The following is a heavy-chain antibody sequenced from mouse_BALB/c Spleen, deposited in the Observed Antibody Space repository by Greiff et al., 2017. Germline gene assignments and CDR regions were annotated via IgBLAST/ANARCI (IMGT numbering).Heavy chain of an antibody. CDR3: NPTWTFDY. CDR2: IDPENGDT. V-gene: IGHV14-4*02. Sequence: VQLQQSGAELVRSGASVKLSCTASGFNIKDYYMHWVKQRPEQGLEWIGWIDPENGDTEYAPKFQGKATMTADTSSNTAYLQLSSLTSEDTAVYYCNPTWTFDYWGQGTTLTVSS. J-gene: IGHJ2*01. CDR1: GFNIKDYY.